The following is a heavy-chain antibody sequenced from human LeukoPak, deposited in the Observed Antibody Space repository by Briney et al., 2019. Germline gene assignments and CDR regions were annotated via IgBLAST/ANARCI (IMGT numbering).Heavy chain of an antibody. D-gene: IGHD3-16*01. CDR1: GFTFNSYA. Sequence: GGSLRLSCAVSGFTFNSYAMSWVRQSPGKGLEWVSAISGSGDSTFYADSVKGRFTLSRDNSKNTLNLQMDSLRAEDTAVYYCAKDWVRHCLFDPWGQGTLVTVSS. CDR3: AKDWVRHCLFDP. J-gene: IGHJ5*02. CDR2: ISGSGDST. V-gene: IGHV3-23*01.